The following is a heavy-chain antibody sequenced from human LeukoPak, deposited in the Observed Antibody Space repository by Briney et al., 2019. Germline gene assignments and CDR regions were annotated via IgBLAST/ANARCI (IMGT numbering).Heavy chain of an antibody. CDR2: IIPIFGTA. V-gene: IGHV1-69*06. Sequence: ASVKVSCKASGYTFTSYYMHWVRQAPGQGLEWMGGIIPIFGTANYAQKFQGRVTITADKSTSTAYVELSSLRSEDTAVYYCARGDYYYDSSGYWGGIDYWGQGTLVTVSS. J-gene: IGHJ4*02. CDR3: ARGDYYYDSSGYWGGIDY. CDR1: GYTFTSYY. D-gene: IGHD3-22*01.